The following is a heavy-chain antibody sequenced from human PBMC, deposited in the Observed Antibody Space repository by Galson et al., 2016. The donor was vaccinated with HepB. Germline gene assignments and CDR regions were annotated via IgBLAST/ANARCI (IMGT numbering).Heavy chain of an antibody. CDR1: GLTFTVYW. V-gene: IGHV3-74*01. D-gene: IGHD2-15*01. J-gene: IGHJ4*02. Sequence: SLRLSCAASGLTFTVYWMYWVRQAPGKGLVLVSHINLDGSTTTYADSVKGRFTISRDNARNTLDLQMDSLRAEDTAVYYCVSGYDAHAYGYWGQGTLVTVSS. CDR3: VSGYDAHAYGY. CDR2: INLDGSTT.